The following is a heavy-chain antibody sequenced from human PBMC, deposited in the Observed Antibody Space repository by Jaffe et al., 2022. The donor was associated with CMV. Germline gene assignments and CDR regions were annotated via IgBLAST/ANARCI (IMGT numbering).Heavy chain of an antibody. D-gene: IGHD3-16*01. V-gene: IGHV4-59*08. CDR1: GGSISSYY. J-gene: IGHJ4*02. CDR3: ARLGGRLQLRAEGYYFDY. CDR2: IYYSGST. Sequence: QVQLQESGPGLVKPSETLSLTCTVSGGSISSYYWSWIRQPPGKGLEWIGYIYYSGSTNYNPSLKSRVTISVDTSKNQFSLKLSSVTAADTAVYYCARLGGRLQLRAEGYYFDYWGQGTLVTVSS.